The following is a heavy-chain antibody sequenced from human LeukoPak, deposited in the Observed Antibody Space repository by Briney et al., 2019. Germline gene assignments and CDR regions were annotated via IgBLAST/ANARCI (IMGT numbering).Heavy chain of an antibody. Sequence: GGSLRLSCAASGFTFDDYGVSWVRQAPGKGLVWVSRINSDGSSTSYADSVKGRFTISRDNAKNTLYLQMNSLRAEDTAVYYCAKAWTNYDILTGYAWGAFDIWGQGTMVTVSS. CDR3: AKAWTNYDILTGYAWGAFDI. CDR2: INSDGSST. CDR1: GFTFDDYG. J-gene: IGHJ3*02. D-gene: IGHD3-9*01. V-gene: IGHV3-74*01.